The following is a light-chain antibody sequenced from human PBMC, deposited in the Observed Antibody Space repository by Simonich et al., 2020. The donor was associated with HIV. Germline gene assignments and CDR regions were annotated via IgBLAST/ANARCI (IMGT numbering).Light chain of an antibody. CDR2: DAS. CDR1: QGISSA. J-gene: IGKJ5*01. Sequence: IQMTQSPSFLSTSVGNRVTITCRASQGISSALAWYQQKPGKAPKLLIYDASSLESGVPSRFSGSGSGTDFTLTISSLQPEDFATYYCQQFNNYPRTFGQGTRLEIK. CDR3: QQFNNYPRT. V-gene: IGKV1D-13*01.